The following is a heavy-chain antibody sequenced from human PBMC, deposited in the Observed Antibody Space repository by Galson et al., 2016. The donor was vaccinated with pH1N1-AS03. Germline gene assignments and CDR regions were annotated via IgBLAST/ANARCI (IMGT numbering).Heavy chain of an antibody. J-gene: IGHJ4*01. CDR2: IYIDDSDT. V-gene: IGHV5-51*01. Sequence: QSGAEVKKPGESLKISCQGSGYSFTNYWIGWVRQMPGKGLEWMGIIYIDDSDTRYSPSFQGQVTISADKSISTAYLQWSSLKASDTAMYYCARLTLTSGWPCDYWGQGTLVTVSS. D-gene: IGHD6-19*01. CDR3: ARLTLTSGWPCDY. CDR1: GYSFTNYW.